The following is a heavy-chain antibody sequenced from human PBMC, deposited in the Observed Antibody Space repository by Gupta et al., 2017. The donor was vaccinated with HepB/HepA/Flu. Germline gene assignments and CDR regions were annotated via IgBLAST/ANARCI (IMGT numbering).Heavy chain of an antibody. J-gene: IGHJ6*03. CDR3: ARRNYYYYYIDF. CDR2: ISSSSTYI. V-gene: IGHV3-21*01. Sequence: EVQLVESGGGLVKPGGSLRLSCAASGFTFSINTMYWVRQGPGKGLEWVSSISSSSTYIYYADSVKGRFTISRDNAQNSLFLQMNSLRAEDTAVYYCARRNYYYYYIDFWGKGTAVTVSS. CDR1: GFTFSINT.